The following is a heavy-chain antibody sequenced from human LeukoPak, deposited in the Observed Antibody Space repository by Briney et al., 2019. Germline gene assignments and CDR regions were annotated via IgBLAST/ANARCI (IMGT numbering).Heavy chain of an antibody. CDR3: ARSTGETNDY. V-gene: IGHV1-69*05. CDR1: GGTFSSYA. D-gene: IGHD2-2*01. Sequence: VASVKVSCKASGGTFSSYAISWVRQAPGQGLEWMGRIIPIFGTANYAQKFQGRVTITTDESTSTAYMELSSLRSEDTAVYYCARSTGETNDYWGQGTRVTVSS. CDR2: IIPIFGTA. J-gene: IGHJ4*02.